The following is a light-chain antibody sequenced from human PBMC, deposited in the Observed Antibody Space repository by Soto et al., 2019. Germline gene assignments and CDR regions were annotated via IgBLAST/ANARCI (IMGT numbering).Light chain of an antibody. CDR2: TAY. Sequence: DIQMTQSPSSLSASVGDSVTLTCRASQRLFSVLSWYQQAPGRAPKLLISTAYTLQSGVPSRFSGSESGTEFTLTISSLQPEDFAIYFCQQTYSAPFTFGPGTKVDVK. J-gene: IGKJ3*01. CDR1: QRLFSV. CDR3: QQTYSAPFT. V-gene: IGKV1-39*01.